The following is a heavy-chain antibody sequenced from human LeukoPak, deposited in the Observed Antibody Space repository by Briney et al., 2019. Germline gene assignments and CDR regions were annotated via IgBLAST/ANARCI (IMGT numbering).Heavy chain of an antibody. D-gene: IGHD5-24*01. CDR2: ISGDGGST. Sequence: GGSLRLSCAASGFTFDDYAMHWVRQAPGKGLEWVSLISGDGGSTYYADSVKGRFTISRDNSKNSLYLQMNSLRIEDTGLYYCAKDKGDGEYVDYWGQGTLVTVSS. CDR1: GFTFDDYA. J-gene: IGHJ4*02. V-gene: IGHV3-43*02. CDR3: AKDKGDGEYVDY.